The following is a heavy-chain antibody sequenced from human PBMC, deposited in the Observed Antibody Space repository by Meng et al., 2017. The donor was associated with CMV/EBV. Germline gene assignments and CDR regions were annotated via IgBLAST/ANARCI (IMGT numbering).Heavy chain of an antibody. D-gene: IGHD4-23*01. V-gene: IGHV1-8*03. CDR1: GYTFTSYD. Sequence: ASVMVSCKASGYTFTSYDINWVRQATGQGLEWMGWMNPNSGNTGYAQKFQGRVTITRNTSISTAYMELSSLRSEDTAVYYCARQLTTVGIRGMDVWGQGTTVTVSS. CDR3: ARQLTTVGIRGMDV. J-gene: IGHJ6*01. CDR2: MNPNSGNT.